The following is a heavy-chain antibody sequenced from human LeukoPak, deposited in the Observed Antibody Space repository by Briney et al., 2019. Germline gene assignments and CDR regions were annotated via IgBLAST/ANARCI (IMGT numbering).Heavy chain of an antibody. Sequence: GASVKVSCKASGYTFTSYYMHWVRQAPGQGLEWMGIINPSGDSTSSAQKFQGRVTMTRDTSTSTVYMELSSLRSEDMAVYYCARAVKYRSGPLTDLLPYYFDYWGQGTLVTVSS. J-gene: IGHJ4*02. D-gene: IGHD6-19*01. CDR1: GYTFTSYY. CDR3: ARAVKYRSGPLTDLLPYYFDY. V-gene: IGHV1-46*01. CDR2: INPSGDST.